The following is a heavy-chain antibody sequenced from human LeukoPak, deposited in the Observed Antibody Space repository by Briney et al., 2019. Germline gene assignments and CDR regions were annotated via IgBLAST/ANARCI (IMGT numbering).Heavy chain of an antibody. Sequence: GASVKVSCKASGYTFTGYYMHWVRQAPGQGLEWMGWINPNSGGTNYAQKFQGRVTMTRDTSISTAYMELSRLRSDDTAVYYCARDPPYYDSSGYLKYYFDYWGQGTLVTVSS. V-gene: IGHV1-2*02. CDR2: INPNSGGT. J-gene: IGHJ4*02. D-gene: IGHD3-22*01. CDR1: GYTFTGYY. CDR3: ARDPPYYDSSGYLKYYFDY.